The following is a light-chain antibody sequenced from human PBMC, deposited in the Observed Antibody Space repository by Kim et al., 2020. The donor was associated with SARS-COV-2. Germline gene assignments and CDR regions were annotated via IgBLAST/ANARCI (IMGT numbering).Light chain of an antibody. CDR3: LLYYGGAYF. V-gene: IGLV7-43*01. J-gene: IGLJ1*01. CDR2: STS. CDR1: TGVVTSGYY. Sequence: QAVVTQEPSLTVSPGGTVTLTCASSTGVVTSGYYPNWFQQKPGQAPTALIYSTSNKHSWTPARFSGSLLGGKAALTLSGVQPEDEAEYYCLLYYGGAYFFGTGTKVTVL.